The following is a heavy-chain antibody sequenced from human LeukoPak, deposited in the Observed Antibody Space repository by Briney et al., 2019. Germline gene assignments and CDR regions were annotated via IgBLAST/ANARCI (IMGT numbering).Heavy chain of an antibody. D-gene: IGHD1-26*01. V-gene: IGHV4-59*01. CDR3: ARGLIGAEQFDY. Sequence: SETLSLSCSVSGGSISSYYGSWIRQSPEKRLEWIGNIYYSGSTKNLSLKSRVIISVDTSKNQFSLKLSSVTAADTAVSYCARGLIGAEQFDYWGQGTLVTVSS. J-gene: IGHJ4*02. CDR2: IYYSGST. CDR1: GGSISSYY.